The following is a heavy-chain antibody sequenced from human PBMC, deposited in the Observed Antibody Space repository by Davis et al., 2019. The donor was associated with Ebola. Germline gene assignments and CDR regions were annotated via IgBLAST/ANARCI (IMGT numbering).Heavy chain of an antibody. D-gene: IGHD3-22*01. CDR3: ASSYDSSGYPEISEYFQH. V-gene: IGHV1-69*13. Sequence: SVKVSCKASGGTFSSYAISWVRQAPGQGLEWMGGIIPIFGTANYAQKFQGRVTITADESTSTAYMELSSLRSEDTAVYYCASSYDSSGYPEISEYFQHWGQGTLVTVSS. J-gene: IGHJ1*01. CDR1: GGTFSSYA. CDR2: IIPIFGTA.